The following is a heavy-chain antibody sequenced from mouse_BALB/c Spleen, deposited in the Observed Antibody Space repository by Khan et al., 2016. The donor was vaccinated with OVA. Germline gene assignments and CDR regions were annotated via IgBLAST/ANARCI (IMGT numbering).Heavy chain of an antibody. CDR3: ARDRYAGYYYAMDY. CDR2: IWAGGST. J-gene: IGHJ4*01. CDR1: GFSLTSYG. Sequence: QVQLKESGPGLVAPSQSLSITCTVSGFSLTSYGVHWVRQPPGKGLEWLGVIWAGGSTNYNSALMSRLSISKDNSKSQVFLKMNSLQTDDTAMYYGARDRYAGYYYAMDYWGQGTSVTVSS. D-gene: IGHD2-14*01. V-gene: IGHV2-9*02.